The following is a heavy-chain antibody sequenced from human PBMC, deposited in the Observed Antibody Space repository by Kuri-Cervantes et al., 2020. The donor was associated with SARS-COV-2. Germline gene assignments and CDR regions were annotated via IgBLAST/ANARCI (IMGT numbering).Heavy chain of an antibody. D-gene: IGHD3-9*01. CDR1: GGSFSGYY. V-gene: IGHV4-34*01. Sequence: GSLRLSCAVYGGSFSGYYWSWVRQPPGKGLEWIGEINHSGSTNYNPSLKSRVTVSVDTSKNQFSLKRSSVTAADTAGYYCARGRRYSLPGGVDYWGQGTLVTVSS. CDR2: INHSGST. CDR3: ARGRRYSLPGGVDY. J-gene: IGHJ4*02.